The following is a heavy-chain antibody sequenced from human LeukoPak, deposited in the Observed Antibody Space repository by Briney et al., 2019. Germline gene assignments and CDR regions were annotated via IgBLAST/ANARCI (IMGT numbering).Heavy chain of an antibody. Sequence: SETLSLTCTVSGGSISSSSYYWSWIRQPPGKGLEWIGYIYYSGSTNYNPSLKSRVTISVDTSKNQFSLKLSSVTAADTAVYYCASGSGYYRNWGQGTLVTVSS. CDR1: GGSISSSSYY. D-gene: IGHD3-22*01. CDR3: ASGSGYYRN. J-gene: IGHJ4*02. CDR2: IYYSGST. V-gene: IGHV4-61*01.